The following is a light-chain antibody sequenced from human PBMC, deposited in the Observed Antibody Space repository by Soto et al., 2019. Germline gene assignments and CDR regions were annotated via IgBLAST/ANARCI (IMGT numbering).Light chain of an antibody. Sequence: IQLTQSPSSLSASVGDRVTTTCRASQDIAIYLAWYQQKPGEAPKLLIYAASTLYGGVPSRFSGSGSGTDFALTINSLQAEDFATYYCQQLRMYPSTFGGGTKVDI. V-gene: IGKV1-9*01. CDR2: AAS. CDR1: QDIAIY. J-gene: IGKJ4*01. CDR3: QQLRMYPST.